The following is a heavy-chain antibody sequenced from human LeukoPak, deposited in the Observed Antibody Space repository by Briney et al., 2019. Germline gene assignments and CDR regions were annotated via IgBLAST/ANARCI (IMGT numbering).Heavy chain of an antibody. J-gene: IGHJ4*02. D-gene: IGHD3-22*01. Sequence: PGGSLRLSCAASGFTFSDYYMSWIRQAPGKGLEWVSYISSSGSTIYYADSVKGRFTISRDNSKNTLYLQMNSLTAADTAVYYCAKERYDSSGYYDYWGQGTLVTVSS. CDR2: ISSSGSTI. CDR3: AKERYDSSGYYDY. V-gene: IGHV3-11*01. CDR1: GFTFSDYY.